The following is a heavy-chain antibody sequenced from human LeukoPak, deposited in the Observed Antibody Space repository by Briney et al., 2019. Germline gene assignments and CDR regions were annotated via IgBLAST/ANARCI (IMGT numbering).Heavy chain of an antibody. CDR3: ARGYDSSGYYSEYWFDP. D-gene: IGHD3-22*01. V-gene: IGHV1-18*01. J-gene: IGHJ5*02. CDR1: GYTFTSYG. CDR2: ISAYNGNT. Sequence: ASVKVSCKASGYTFTSYGISWVRQAPGQGLEWMGWISAYNGNTNYAQKLQGRVTMTTDTSTSTAYMELRSLRSDDTAVYYCARGYDSSGYYSEYWFDPWGQGTLVTVSS.